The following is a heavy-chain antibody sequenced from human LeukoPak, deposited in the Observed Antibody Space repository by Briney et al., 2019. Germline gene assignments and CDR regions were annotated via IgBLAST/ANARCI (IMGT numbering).Heavy chain of an antibody. CDR2: INPSGGST. CDR3: ARAPSRYCSSTSCYKDYFDY. J-gene: IGHJ4*02. CDR1: GYTFTSYY. D-gene: IGHD2-2*02. V-gene: IGHV1-46*01. Sequence: GASVKVSCKASGYTFTSYYMRWVRQAPGQGLEWMGIINPSGGSTSYAQKFQGRVTMTRDMSTSTVYMELSSLRSEDTAVYYCARAPSRYCSSTSCYKDYFDYWGQGTLVTVSS.